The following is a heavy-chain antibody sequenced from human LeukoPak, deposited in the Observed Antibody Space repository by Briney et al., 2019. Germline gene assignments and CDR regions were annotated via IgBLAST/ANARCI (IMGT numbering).Heavy chain of an antibody. CDR1: GFTFSSYE. Sequence: KSGGSLRLSCAASGFTFSSYEMNWVRQAPGEALGWVSYISSSGSTIYYADSVKGRFTISRDNAKNSLYLQMNSLRAEDTAVYYCAELGLTMIGGVWGKGTTVTISS. J-gene: IGHJ6*04. CDR2: ISSSGSTI. CDR3: AELGLTMIGGV. D-gene: IGHD3-10*02. V-gene: IGHV3-48*03.